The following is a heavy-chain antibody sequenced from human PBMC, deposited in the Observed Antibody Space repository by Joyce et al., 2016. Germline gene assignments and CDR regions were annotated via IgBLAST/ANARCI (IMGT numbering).Heavy chain of an antibody. V-gene: IGHV4-34*01. CDR2: INNSGVA. Sequence: QVPLQQWGAGLLKLSETLSLTCAVSGGPFRGCFWTWVRQAPGKGLEWVGDINNSGVANYNPSLKTRVTFSVDTSKNQFSLKVTSLSAADTAVYYCARSQWLAPLMYWGQGTPVTVSS. CDR3: ARSQWLAPLMY. J-gene: IGHJ4*02. D-gene: IGHD6-19*01. CDR1: GGPFRGCF.